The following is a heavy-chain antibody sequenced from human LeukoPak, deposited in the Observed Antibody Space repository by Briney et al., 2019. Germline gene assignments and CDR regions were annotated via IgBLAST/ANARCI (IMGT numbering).Heavy chain of an antibody. J-gene: IGHJ4*02. D-gene: IGHD2-15*01. CDR2: ISTYNGNT. V-gene: IGHV1-18*01. CDR1: GYTFTNYG. Sequence: ASVTVSCMAAGYTFTNYGVTWVRQAPEHGLEWMGWISTYNGNTNKAQKLQARVTMTADTSTSTAYMELRSLRSDDTAVYNCATRWANAYSFDYWGQGTLVTVSS. CDR3: ATRWANAYSFDY.